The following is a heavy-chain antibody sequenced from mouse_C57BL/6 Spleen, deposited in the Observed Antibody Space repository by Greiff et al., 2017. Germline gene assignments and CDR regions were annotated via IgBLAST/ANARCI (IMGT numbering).Heavy chain of an antibody. J-gene: IGHJ1*03. CDR2: IHPSSGST. Sequence: QVQLQQPGAELVKPGASVKLSCKASGYTFTSYWMHWVKQRPGQGLEWIGMIHPSSGSTNYNEKFKSKATLTVDKSSSTAYMQLSSLTSEDSAVYYCARHYDTGYWYFDVWGTGTTVTVSS. CDR1: GYTFTSYW. D-gene: IGHD2-4*01. CDR3: ARHYDTGYWYFDV. V-gene: IGHV1-64*01.